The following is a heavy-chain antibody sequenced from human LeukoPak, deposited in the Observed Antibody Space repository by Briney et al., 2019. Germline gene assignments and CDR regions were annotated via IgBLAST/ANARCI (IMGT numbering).Heavy chain of an antibody. Sequence: GGSLRLSCSASGFTFRNFAISWVRQTPGKGLEWVSSIGGGDTHYADSVKGRFTISRDDSRSTVDLQMSSLRAEDTAVYYCAKDGQSFNSMYDYFDSWGQGTLVTVSS. D-gene: IGHD2-8*01. V-gene: IGHV3-23*01. CDR3: AKDGQSFNSMYDYFDS. CDR2: IGGGDT. CDR1: GFTFRNFA. J-gene: IGHJ4*02.